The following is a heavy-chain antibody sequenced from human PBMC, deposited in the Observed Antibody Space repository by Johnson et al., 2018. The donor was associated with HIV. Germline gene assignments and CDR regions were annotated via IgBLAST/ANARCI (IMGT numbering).Heavy chain of an antibody. J-gene: IGHJ3*02. Sequence: VESGGGLVKPGGSLRLSCAAPGLTFSDYYMTWIRQAPGKGLEWVSYISSSGSTIYYADSVKGRFTISRDNAKNSLYLQMNSLRAEDTAVYYCARDLTNWGVGDAFDIWGQGTMVTVSS. CDR3: ARDLTNWGVGDAFDI. D-gene: IGHD7-27*01. CDR2: ISSSGSTI. CDR1: GLTFSDYY. V-gene: IGHV3-11*04.